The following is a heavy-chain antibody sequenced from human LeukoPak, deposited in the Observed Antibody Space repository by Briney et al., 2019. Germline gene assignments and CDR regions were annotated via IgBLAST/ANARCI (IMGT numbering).Heavy chain of an antibody. CDR1: GFTFSSYA. CDR2: ISGSGGST. Sequence: PGGSLRLSCAASGFTFSSYAMSWVRQAPGKGLEWVSAISGSGGSTYYADSVKGRFTISRDNSKNTLYLRMNSLRAEDTAVYYCAKGPRYYYGSGSEGYFDYWGQGTLVTVSS. D-gene: IGHD3-10*01. J-gene: IGHJ4*02. V-gene: IGHV3-23*01. CDR3: AKGPRYYYGSGSEGYFDY.